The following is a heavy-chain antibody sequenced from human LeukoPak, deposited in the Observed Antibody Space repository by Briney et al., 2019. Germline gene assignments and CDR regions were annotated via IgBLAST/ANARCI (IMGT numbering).Heavy chain of an antibody. CDR3: ARAGLEMATIFGY. J-gene: IGHJ4*02. Sequence: SETLSLTCTVSGGSISSSSYYWGWIRQPPGKGLEWIGSIYYSGSTYYNPSLKSRVTISVDTSKNQFSLKLSSVTAADTAVYYCARAGLEMATIFGYWGQGTLVTVSS. CDR2: IYYSGST. CDR1: GGSISSSSYY. D-gene: IGHD5-24*01. V-gene: IGHV4-39*01.